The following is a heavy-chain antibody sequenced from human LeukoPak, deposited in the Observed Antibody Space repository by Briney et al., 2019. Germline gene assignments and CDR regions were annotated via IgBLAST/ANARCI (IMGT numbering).Heavy chain of an antibody. J-gene: IGHJ2*01. V-gene: IGHV4-59*01. D-gene: IGHD3-10*01. CDR3: ARDRGYYDSGSYYKYYYFDL. Sequence: SETLSPTCTVSGGSLSGYYWGWIRQPPGKGLEWIGYIYYSGSADYNPSLKSRVTISVDTSKNQFSLKLRSVTAADTAVYYCARDRGYYDSGSYYKYYYFDLWGRGTQVTVSS. CDR1: GGSLSGYY. CDR2: IYYSGSA.